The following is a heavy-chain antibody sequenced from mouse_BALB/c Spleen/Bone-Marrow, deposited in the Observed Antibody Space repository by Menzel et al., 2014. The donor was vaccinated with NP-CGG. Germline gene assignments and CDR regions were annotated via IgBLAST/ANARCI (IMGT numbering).Heavy chain of an antibody. CDR1: GYSIXSGYY. Sequence: VQLKQSGPGLVKPSQSLSLTCSVTGYSIXSGYYWNWIRQFPGNKLEWMGYISYDGSNNYNPSLKNRISITRDTSKNQFFLKLNSVTTEDTATYYCANYGNYFDYWGQGTTLTVSS. CDR3: ANYGNYFDY. CDR2: ISYDGSN. D-gene: IGHD2-1*01. J-gene: IGHJ2*01. V-gene: IGHV3-6*02.